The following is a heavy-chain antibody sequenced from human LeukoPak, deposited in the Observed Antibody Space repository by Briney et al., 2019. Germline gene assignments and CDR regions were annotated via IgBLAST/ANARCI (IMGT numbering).Heavy chain of an antibody. V-gene: IGHV4-34*01. Sequence: PSETLSLTCAVYGGSFSGYYRSWIRQPPGKGLEWIGEINHSGSTNYNPSLKGRVTISVDTSKNQSSLKLSSVTAADTAVYYCARLALIYYFDYWGQGTLVTVSS. CDR2: INHSGST. D-gene: IGHD3-16*01. CDR1: GGSFSGYY. J-gene: IGHJ4*02. CDR3: ARLALIYYFDY.